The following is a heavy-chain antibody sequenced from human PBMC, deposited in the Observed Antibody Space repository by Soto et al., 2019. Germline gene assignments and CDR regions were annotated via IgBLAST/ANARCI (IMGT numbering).Heavy chain of an antibody. CDR1: GFTFTSYA. J-gene: IGHJ4*02. D-gene: IGHD3-9*01. Sequence: ESGGDLVQPGGSLRLSCAASGFTFTSYAMSWIRQAPGKGLEWVSAITGGGDNTYYADSVKGRFTISRDNSKNTLYLQMNSLRAEDPACYYCTQDGGSRDWLTVNWGQGTLVTVSS. CDR2: ITGGGDNT. CDR3: TQDGGSRDWLTVN. V-gene: IGHV3-23*01.